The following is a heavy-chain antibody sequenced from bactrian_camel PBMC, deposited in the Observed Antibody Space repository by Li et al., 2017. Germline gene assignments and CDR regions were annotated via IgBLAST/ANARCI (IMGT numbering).Heavy chain of an antibody. CDR2: IDNSGSAT. CDR3: AEGRGSRGEHCYSLNY. J-gene: IGHJ4*01. Sequence: VQLVESGGGSVQGGASLRLSCVASGFTGSNLCMAWFRQAPGKEREGVAAIDNSGSATYTYAVQGRFTISKDSAKNTMYLQMNNPQPEDTATYYCAEGRGSRGEHCYSLNYWGQGTQVTVS. CDR1: GFTGSNLC. V-gene: IGHV3S1*01. D-gene: IGHD6*01.